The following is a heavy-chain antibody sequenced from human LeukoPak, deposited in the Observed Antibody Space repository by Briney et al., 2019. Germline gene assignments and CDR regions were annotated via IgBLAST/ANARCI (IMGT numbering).Heavy chain of an antibody. V-gene: IGHV3-30-3*01. Sequence: GGSLRLSCAASGFTFSSYAMHWVRQAPGKGLEWVAVISYDGSNKYYADSVKGRFTISRDNSKNTLYLQMNSLRAEDTAVYYCARSLDYWGQGTLVTVSS. CDR1: GFTFSSYA. CDR2: ISYDGSNK. CDR3: ARSLDY. J-gene: IGHJ4*02.